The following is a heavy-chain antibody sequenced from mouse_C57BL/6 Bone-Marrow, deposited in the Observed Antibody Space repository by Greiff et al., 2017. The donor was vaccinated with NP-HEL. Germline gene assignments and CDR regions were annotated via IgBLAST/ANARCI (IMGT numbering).Heavy chain of an antibody. CDR1: GYTFTSYW. CDR2: IDPNSGGT. D-gene: IGHD1-1*01. J-gene: IGHJ1*03. V-gene: IGHV1-72*01. CDR3: ARGIYYYGSSYVWYFDV. Sequence: QVQPKQPGAELVKPGASVKLSCKASGYTFTSYWMHWVKQRPGRGLEWIGRIDPNSGGTKYNEKFKSKATLTVDKPSSTAYMQLSSLTSEDSAVYYCARGIYYYGSSYVWYFDVWGTGTTVTVSS.